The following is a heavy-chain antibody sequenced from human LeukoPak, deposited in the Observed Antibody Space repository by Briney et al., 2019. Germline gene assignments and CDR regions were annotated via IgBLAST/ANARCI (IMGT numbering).Heavy chain of an antibody. Sequence: GGSLRLSCAASGFTVSSNYMSWVRQSPGKGLECVLVIYSGGSTYYADSVKGRFTISRDNSKNTLYLQMNSLRAEDTAVYYCARYPSDQYYFDYWGQGTLVTVSS. CDR2: IYSGGST. J-gene: IGHJ4*02. CDR1: GFTVSSNY. V-gene: IGHV3-53*01. CDR3: ARYPSDQYYFDY.